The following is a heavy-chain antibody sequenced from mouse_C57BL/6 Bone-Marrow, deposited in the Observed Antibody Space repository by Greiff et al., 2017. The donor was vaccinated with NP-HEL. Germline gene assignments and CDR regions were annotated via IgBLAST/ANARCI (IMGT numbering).Heavy chain of an antibody. J-gene: IGHJ2*01. CDR3: ARRGIYYGNPYYFDY. CDR1: GYTFTDYN. V-gene: IGHV1-18*01. D-gene: IGHD2-1*01. Sequence: EVQLVESGPELVKPGASVKIPCKASGYTFTDYNMDWVKQSHGKSLEWIGDINPNNGGTIYNQKFKGKATLTVDKSSSTAYMELRSLTSEDTAVYYCARRGIYYGNPYYFDYWGQGTTLTVSS. CDR2: INPNNGGT.